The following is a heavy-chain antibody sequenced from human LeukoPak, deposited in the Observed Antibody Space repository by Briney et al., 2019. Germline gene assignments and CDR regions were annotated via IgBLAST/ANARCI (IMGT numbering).Heavy chain of an antibody. CDR3: ARGGITIFGVVIILNWFDP. D-gene: IGHD3-3*01. Sequence: SETLPLTCAVYGGSFSGYYWSWIRQPPGKGLEWIGEINHSGSTNYNPSLKSRVTISVDTSKNQFSLKLSSVTAADTAVYYCARGGITIFGVVIILNWFDPWGQGTLVTVSS. J-gene: IGHJ5*02. CDR2: INHSGST. V-gene: IGHV4-34*01. CDR1: GGSFSGYY.